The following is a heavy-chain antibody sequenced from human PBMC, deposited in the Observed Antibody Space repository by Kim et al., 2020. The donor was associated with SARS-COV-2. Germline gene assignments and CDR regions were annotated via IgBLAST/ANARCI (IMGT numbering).Heavy chain of an antibody. J-gene: IGHJ5*02. Sequence: GESLKISCKGSGYSFTSYWIGWVRQMPGKGLEWMGIIYPGDSDTRYSPSFQGQVTISADKSISTAYLQWSSLKASDTAMYYCARLSIVGATLGWFDPWGQGTLVTVSS. CDR1: GYSFTSYW. CDR3: ARLSIVGATLGWFDP. CDR2: IYPGDSDT. D-gene: IGHD1-26*01. V-gene: IGHV5-51*01.